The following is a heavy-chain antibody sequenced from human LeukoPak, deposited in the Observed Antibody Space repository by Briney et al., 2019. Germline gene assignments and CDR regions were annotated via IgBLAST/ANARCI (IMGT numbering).Heavy chain of an antibody. CDR1: GGSFSGYY. Sequence: SETLSLTCAVYGGSFSGYYWSWIRQPPGKGLEWIGEINHSGSTNYNPSLKSRVTISVDTSKNQFSLKLSSVTAADTAVYYCARSDSSGYRFDYWGRGTLVTVSS. J-gene: IGHJ4*02. CDR2: INHSGST. D-gene: IGHD3-22*01. CDR3: ARSDSSGYRFDY. V-gene: IGHV4-34*01.